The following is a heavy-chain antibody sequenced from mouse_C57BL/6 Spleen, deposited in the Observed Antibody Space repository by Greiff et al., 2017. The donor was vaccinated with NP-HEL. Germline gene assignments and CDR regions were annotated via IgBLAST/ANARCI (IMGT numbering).Heavy chain of an antibody. CDR1: GFTFSSYA. D-gene: IGHD2-12*01. V-gene: IGHV5-4*03. CDR3: ARIRGPFDV. CDR2: ISDGGSYT. J-gene: IGHJ1*03. Sequence: EVMLVESGGGLVKPGGSLKLSCAASGFTFSSYAMSWVRQTPEKRLEWVATISDGGSYTYYPDNVQGRFTISRDNAKNNLYLQISHLKSDDTAMYYCARIRGPFDVWGTGTTVTVSS.